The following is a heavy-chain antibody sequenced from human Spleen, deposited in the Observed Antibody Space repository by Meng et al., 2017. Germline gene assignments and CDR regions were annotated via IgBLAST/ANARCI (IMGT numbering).Heavy chain of an antibody. CDR3: AREGTVTTNGYYYYYGMDV. CDR1: GGSINSYY. J-gene: IGHJ6*02. D-gene: IGHD4-17*01. V-gene: IGHV3-7*01. Sequence: ETLSLTCTVSGGSINSYYWSWIRQPPGKGLEWVANIKQDGSEKYYVDSVKGRFTISRDNAKNSLYLQMNRLRAEDTAVYYCAREGTVTTNGYYYYYGMDVWGQGTTVTVSS. CDR2: IKQDGSEK.